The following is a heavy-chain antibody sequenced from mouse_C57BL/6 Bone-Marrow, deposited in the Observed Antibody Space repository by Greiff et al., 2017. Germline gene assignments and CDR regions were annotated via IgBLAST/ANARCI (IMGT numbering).Heavy chain of an antibody. V-gene: IGHV14-4*01. Sequence: EVQLQQSGAELVRPGASVKLSCTASGFNIKDDYMHWVKQRPEQGLEWIGWIDPENGDTEYASKFQGKATITADTSSNTAYLQLSSLTSEDTAVYYCTINGDYFDYWGQGTTLTVSS. CDR1: GFNIKDDY. CDR2: IDPENGDT. J-gene: IGHJ2*01. CDR3: TINGDYFDY.